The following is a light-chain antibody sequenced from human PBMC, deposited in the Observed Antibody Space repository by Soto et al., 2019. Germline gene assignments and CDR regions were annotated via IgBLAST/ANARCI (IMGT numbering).Light chain of an antibody. V-gene: IGKV1-5*01. J-gene: IGKJ2*01. CDR3: QQYNSYLYT. Sequence: GDRVTITCRASQSISSWLAWYQQKPGKAPKLLIYDASSLESGVPSRFSGSGSGTESTLTISSLQPDDFATYYCQQYNSYLYTFGQGTKLEIK. CDR1: QSISSW. CDR2: DAS.